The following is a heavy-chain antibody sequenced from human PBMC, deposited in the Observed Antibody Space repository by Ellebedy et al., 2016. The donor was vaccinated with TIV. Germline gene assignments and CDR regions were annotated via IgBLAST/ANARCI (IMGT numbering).Heavy chain of an antibody. CDR1: DSSISSARY. CDR2: IGPVGETV. V-gene: IGHV3-11*01. D-gene: IGHD6-19*01. CDR3: VTHPLSQWLRFFEN. J-gene: IGHJ4*02. Sequence: PGGSLRLSCTDSDSSISSARYWGWIRQPPGRGLQRVASIGPVGETVFLSDSVEGRLSISRDNTQNSMFLHMSSLRVDDTAIYYCVTHPLSQWLRFFENWGQGALVTVAS.